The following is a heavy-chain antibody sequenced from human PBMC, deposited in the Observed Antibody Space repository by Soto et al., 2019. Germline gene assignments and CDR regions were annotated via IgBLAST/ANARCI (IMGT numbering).Heavy chain of an antibody. CDR3: ARGGSNDWQVAFDI. D-gene: IGHD3-9*01. J-gene: IGHJ3*02. CDR2: INHSGSN. V-gene: IGHV4-34*01. CDR1: GGSFSTYY. Sequence: SLTCAFTGGSFSTYYYNWIRHSPGKGLEWIGEINHSGSNNYSPSLKSRVTMSLDTSKNQFSPKLTSVTAADTAVYYCARGGSNDWQVAFDIWGQGTVVTVSS.